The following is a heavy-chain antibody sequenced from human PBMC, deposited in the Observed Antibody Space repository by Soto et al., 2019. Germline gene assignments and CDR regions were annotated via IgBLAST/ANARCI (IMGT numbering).Heavy chain of an antibody. J-gene: IGHJ6*03. CDR3: ARMYYDYIWGSYRHYMDV. V-gene: IGHV4-59*01. D-gene: IGHD3-16*02. CDR1: GGSISSYY. CDR2: IYYSGST. Sequence: SETLSLTCTVSGGSISSYYWSWSRQPPWKGLEWIGYIYYSGSTNYNPSLKSRVTISVDTSKNQFSLKLSSVTAADTAVYYCARMYYDYIWGSYRHYMDVWGKGTTVTVSS.